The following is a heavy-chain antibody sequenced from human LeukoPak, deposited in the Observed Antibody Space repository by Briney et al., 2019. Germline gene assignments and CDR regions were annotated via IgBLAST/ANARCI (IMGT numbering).Heavy chain of an antibody. CDR2: LNPNNGHI. CDR3: ARGPWFRSLVGYCANGICYPGY. J-gene: IGHJ4*02. V-gene: IGHV1-8*01. CDR1: GYTFITYD. Sequence: ASVKVSCKASGYTFITYDILGVRQAGGQGLEGMGWLNPNNGHIGYIEKFQGRVTMTIDTSISTAYMDLRSLRSDDTVVYYCARGPWFRSLVGYCANGICYPGYWGQGPLVTVSS. D-gene: IGHD2-8*01.